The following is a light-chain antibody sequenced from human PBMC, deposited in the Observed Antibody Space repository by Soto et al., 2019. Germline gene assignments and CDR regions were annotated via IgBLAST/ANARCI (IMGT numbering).Light chain of an antibody. CDR3: QQLNSYPIT. V-gene: IGKV1-9*01. J-gene: IGKJ5*01. CDR1: QGISSY. Sequence: IPLPHSPSSLSASVGDRVTITCRASQGISSYLAWYQQKPGKAPKLLIYAASTLQSGVPSRFSGSGSGTDFTLTISCLQPEDFATYYCQQLNSYPITFGQGTRLEIK. CDR2: AAS.